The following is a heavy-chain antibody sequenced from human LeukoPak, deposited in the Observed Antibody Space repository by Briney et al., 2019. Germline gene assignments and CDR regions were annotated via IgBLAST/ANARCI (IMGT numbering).Heavy chain of an antibody. D-gene: IGHD2-2*02. CDR1: GFTFSDYY. J-gene: IGHJ3*01. CDR3: ARVGDIVVVPAAIGL. CDR2: ISSSSSYT. V-gene: IGHV3-11*06. Sequence: GGSLRLSCAASGFTFSDYYMSWIRQAPGKGLEWVSYISSSSSYTNYADSVKGRFTTSRDNAKNSLYLQMNSLRAEDTAVYYCARVGDIVVVPAAIGLWGQGTMVTVSS.